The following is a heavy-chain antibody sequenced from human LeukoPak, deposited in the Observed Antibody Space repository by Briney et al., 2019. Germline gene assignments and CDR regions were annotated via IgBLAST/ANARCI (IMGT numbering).Heavy chain of an antibody. Sequence: PSETLSLTCAVYGGSFSGYYWSWIRQPPGKGLECIGEINHSGSTNYNPSLKSRVTISVDTSKNQFSLKLSSVTAADTAVYYCARGRPPRQQLASVGYYYYGMDVWGKGTTVTVSS. D-gene: IGHD6-13*01. CDR3: ARGRPPRQQLASVGYYYYGMDV. CDR2: INHSGST. J-gene: IGHJ6*04. V-gene: IGHV4-34*01. CDR1: GGSFSGYY.